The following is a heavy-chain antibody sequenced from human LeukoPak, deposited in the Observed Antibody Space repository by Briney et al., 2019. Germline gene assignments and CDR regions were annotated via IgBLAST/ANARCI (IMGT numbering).Heavy chain of an antibody. Sequence: PSETLSLTCTVSGGSISSGSYYWSWIRQPAGKGLEWIGRIYTSGSTNYNPSLKSRVTISVDTSKNQFSLKLSSVTAADTAVYYCARGGPYSYGYYYYYYMDVWGKGTTVTISS. CDR3: ARGGPYSYGYYYYYYMDV. D-gene: IGHD5-18*01. J-gene: IGHJ6*03. V-gene: IGHV4-61*02. CDR1: GGSISSGSYY. CDR2: IYTSGST.